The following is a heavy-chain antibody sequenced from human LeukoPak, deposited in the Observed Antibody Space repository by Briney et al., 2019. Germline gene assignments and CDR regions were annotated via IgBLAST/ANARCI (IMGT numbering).Heavy chain of an antibody. CDR2: IYYSGST. Sequence: SETLSLTCAVYGGSFSGYYWSWIRQPPGKGLEWIGYIYYSGSTYYNPSLKSRVTISVDTSKNQFSLKLSSVTAADTAVYYCARGAVTTLYYYYYYGMDVWGQGTTVTVSS. V-gene: IGHV4-30-4*08. J-gene: IGHJ6*02. CDR1: GGSFSGYY. CDR3: ARGAVTTLYYYYYYGMDV. D-gene: IGHD4-4*01.